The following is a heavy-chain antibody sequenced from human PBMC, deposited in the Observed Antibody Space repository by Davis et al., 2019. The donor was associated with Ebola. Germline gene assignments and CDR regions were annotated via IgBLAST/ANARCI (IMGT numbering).Heavy chain of an antibody. Sequence: SVKVSCKASGGTFRSYAISWVRQAPGQGLEWMGGIIPIFGTANYAQKFQGRVTITADKSTRTAYMELSSLRSEDTAVYYCARLLYCSSTSCYVGGVDVWGQGTTVTVSS. CDR1: GGTFRSYA. CDR3: ARLLYCSSTSCYVGGVDV. CDR2: IIPIFGTA. V-gene: IGHV1-69*06. J-gene: IGHJ6*02. D-gene: IGHD2-2*01.